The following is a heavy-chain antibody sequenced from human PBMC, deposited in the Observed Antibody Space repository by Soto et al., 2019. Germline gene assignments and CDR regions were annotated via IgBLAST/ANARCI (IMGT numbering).Heavy chain of an antibody. CDR1: GFIVSSNY. J-gene: IGHJ4*02. V-gene: IGHV3-53*01. CDR2: IYSDGST. D-gene: IGHD3-22*01. Sequence: EVQLVESGGGLIQSGGSLRLCCAASGFIVSSNYMSWVRQAPGKGLGWVSGIYSDGSTHYADFVKDRFIISRDISKNNLYLQMNSLRAEDTAVYYCARARYDSSGYYFDYWGQGALVTVSS. CDR3: ARARYDSSGYYFDY.